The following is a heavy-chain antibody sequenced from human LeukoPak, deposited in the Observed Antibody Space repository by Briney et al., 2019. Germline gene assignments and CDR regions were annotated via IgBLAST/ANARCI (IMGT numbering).Heavy chain of an antibody. J-gene: IGHJ4*02. CDR3: ASARRSTFGGVIVYELGN. D-gene: IGHD3-16*02. V-gene: IGHV1-8*01. CDR1: GYTFTSYD. CDR2: MNPNSGNT. Sequence: ASVKVSCKASGYTFTSYDINWVRQATGQGLEWMGWMNPNSGNTGYAQKFQGRVTTTRNTSISTAYMELSSLRSEDTAVYYCASARRSTFGGVIVYELGNWGQGTLVTVSS.